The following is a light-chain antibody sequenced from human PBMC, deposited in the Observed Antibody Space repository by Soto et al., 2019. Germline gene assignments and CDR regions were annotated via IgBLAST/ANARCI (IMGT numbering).Light chain of an antibody. Sequence: DIQMTQSPSSLSASVGDRVTITCRASQSITTYLNWYQHKPGKAPKLLVYAASTLQDGVPSRFSGSGSGTDFTLTISSLQPEDFATYYCQQSFTNLMYTFGQGTKLEIK. CDR3: QQSFTNLMYT. CDR2: AAS. J-gene: IGKJ2*01. CDR1: QSITTY. V-gene: IGKV1-39*01.